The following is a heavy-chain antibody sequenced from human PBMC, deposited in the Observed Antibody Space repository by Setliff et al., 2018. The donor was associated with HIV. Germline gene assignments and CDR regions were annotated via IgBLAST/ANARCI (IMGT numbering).Heavy chain of an antibody. V-gene: IGHV1-3*01. J-gene: IGHJ4*02. CDR1: GYTFNIYG. CDR3: VSDDDTGVHVDLDY. D-gene: IGHD2-8*01. CDR2: INAADGNT. Sequence: ASVKVSCKTSGYTFNIYGMHWVRQAPGQRLEWMGWINAADGNTKYSQQFQDRVTITTDESTSSVYMELNNLKSDDTAVYYCVSDDDTGVHVDLDYWGPGTLVTVSS.